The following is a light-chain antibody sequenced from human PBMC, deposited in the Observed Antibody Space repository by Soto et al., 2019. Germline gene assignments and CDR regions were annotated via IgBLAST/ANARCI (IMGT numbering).Light chain of an antibody. V-gene: IGKV3-15*01. CDR1: QSVSSN. J-gene: IGKJ1*01. Sequence: EIVMTQSPATLSVSPGKRVILSCWASQSVSSNLAWYQQKPGQAPRLLIYGASARATGLPFRFSGSGSGTEFTLTISSLQSEDFAVYYCQQYNNWPRTFGQGTKVDIK. CDR3: QQYNNWPRT. CDR2: GAS.